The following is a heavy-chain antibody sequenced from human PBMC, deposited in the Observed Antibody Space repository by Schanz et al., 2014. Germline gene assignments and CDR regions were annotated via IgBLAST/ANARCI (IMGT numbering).Heavy chain of an antibody. Sequence: EVQLLESGGGLVQPGGSLRLSCVASGFTFFGSFAMSWVRQAPGKGLEWVSGIGGSGDSTHYADSVKGRFTISRDNSKNTLYLQMNSLRAEDTAVYYCAKDHAGSDILTALGNWGQGTLXTVSS. V-gene: IGHV3-23*01. CDR1: GFTFFGSFA. CDR2: IGGSGDST. CDR3: AKDHAGSDILTALGN. J-gene: IGHJ4*02. D-gene: IGHD3-9*01.